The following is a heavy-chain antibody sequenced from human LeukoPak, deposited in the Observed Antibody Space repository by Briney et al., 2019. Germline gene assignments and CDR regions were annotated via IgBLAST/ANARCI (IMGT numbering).Heavy chain of an antibody. D-gene: IGHD5-12*01. CDR3: VTESAWLFDY. CDR1: GFTFSDRY. Sequence: GGSLRLSCVAGGFTFSDRYMSWIRQAPGKGMEWVAYISPNADIIHYADSVKGRFTISRDNAKNALFLQVNSLRDEDTALYHCVTESAWLFDYWGQGTLVTISS. V-gene: IGHV3-11*04. J-gene: IGHJ4*02. CDR2: ISPNADII.